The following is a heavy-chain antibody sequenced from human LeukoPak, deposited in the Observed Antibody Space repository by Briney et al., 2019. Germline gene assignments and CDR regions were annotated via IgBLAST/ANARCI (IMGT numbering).Heavy chain of an antibody. Sequence: ASVTVSCKASGYTFTSYAMHWVRQAPGQRLEWMGWINAGNGNTKYSQKFQGRVTITRDTSASTAYMELSSLRSEDTAVYYCARDVYYDSSGYLYYYGMDVWGQGTTVTVSS. V-gene: IGHV1-3*01. CDR1: GYTFTSYA. CDR2: INAGNGNT. D-gene: IGHD3-22*01. J-gene: IGHJ6*02. CDR3: ARDVYYDSSGYLYYYGMDV.